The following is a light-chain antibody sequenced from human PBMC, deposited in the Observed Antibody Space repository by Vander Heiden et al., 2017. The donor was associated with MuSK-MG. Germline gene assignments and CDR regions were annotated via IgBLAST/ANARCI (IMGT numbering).Light chain of an antibody. Sequence: QSVLTQPPSVSAAPGQKVTISCSGSSSNIGNNYVSWYQQLPGKAPILLIYENNKRPSGIPDRFSGSKSGTSDTLAITGLSGDEADDYCGKSASSLSASVFGGGTKLTVL. CDR3: GKSASSLSASV. CDR2: ENN. V-gene: IGLV1-51*02. CDR1: SSNIGNNY. J-gene: IGLJ3*02.